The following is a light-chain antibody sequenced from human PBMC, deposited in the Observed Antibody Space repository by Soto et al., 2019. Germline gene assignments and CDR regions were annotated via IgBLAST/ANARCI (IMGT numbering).Light chain of an antibody. Sequence: QSVLTQPRSVSGSPGQSVTISCTGTSSDLGGYNYVSWYQQHPGKAPKLMIYDVIKRPSGVPDRFSGSKSGNSASLTISGLQAEDEADYFCCSYAGSYTYVFGTGTKLTVL. CDR3: CSYAGSYTYV. J-gene: IGLJ1*01. CDR2: DVI. V-gene: IGLV2-11*01. CDR1: SSDLGGYNY.